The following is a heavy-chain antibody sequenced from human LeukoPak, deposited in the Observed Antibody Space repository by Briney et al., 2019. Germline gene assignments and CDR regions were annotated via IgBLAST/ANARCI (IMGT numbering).Heavy chain of an antibody. Sequence: GESLKISCTGSGYSFSNYWSGWVRQMPGKGLDWMAVIFPGDSDIRYNPSFQGQVTISADKSIRVAYLQWSSLKASHIAMDYFAILNSFYADRIYDPFEYWGQGTMVTVSS. D-gene: IGHD2/OR15-2a*01. CDR1: GYSFSNYW. V-gene: IGHV5-51*01. CDR3: AILNSFYADRIYDPFEY. J-gene: IGHJ4*02. CDR2: IFPGDSDI.